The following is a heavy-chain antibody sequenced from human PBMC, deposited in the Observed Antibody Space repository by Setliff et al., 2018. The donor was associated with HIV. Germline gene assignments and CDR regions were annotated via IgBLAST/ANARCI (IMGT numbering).Heavy chain of an antibody. CDR1: GFTFSSYA. D-gene: IGHD6-13*01. V-gene: IGHV3-30*04. CDR2: IRYDDTYK. J-gene: IGHJ4*02. Sequence: LRLSCAASGFTFSSYAMHWVRQAPGKGLEWVAFIRYDDTYKFYADSLKGRFTISRDNSKNTLYLQMNSLRVEDTAVYYCTKTMYSSRWSGFDYWGQGTPVTVSS. CDR3: TKTMYSSRWSGFDY.